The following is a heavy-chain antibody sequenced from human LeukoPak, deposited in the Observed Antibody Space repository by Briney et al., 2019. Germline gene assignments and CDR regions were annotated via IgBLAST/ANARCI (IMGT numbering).Heavy chain of an antibody. J-gene: IGHJ6*03. CDR3: ARGGSVSVGGSSGHYYSYSYMDV. Sequence: ASVKVSCTASGGTFSSYAISWVRQAPGQGLEWMGGIIPIFGTANYAQKFQGRVTITADESTSTAYMELSSLRSEDTAVYYCARGGSVSVGGSSGHYYSYSYMDVWGKGTPVTVS. D-gene: IGHD6-6*01. CDR1: GGTFSSYA. CDR2: IIPIFGTA. V-gene: IGHV1-69*13.